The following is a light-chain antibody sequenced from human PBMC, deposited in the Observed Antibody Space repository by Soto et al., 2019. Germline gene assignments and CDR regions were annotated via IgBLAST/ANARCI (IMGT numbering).Light chain of an antibody. J-gene: IGKJ1*01. CDR2: DAS. CDR3: QQSFSSPWT. V-gene: IGKV1-39*01. Sequence: DIQMTQSPSSLSASVGDRVTITCRASQNINTYLNWYQQKPGKAPNLLIYDASSLQSGVPSRFSGSGSGTDFTLTISSLQPEDFVTYYCQQSFSSPWTFGQGAKVEIK. CDR1: QNINTY.